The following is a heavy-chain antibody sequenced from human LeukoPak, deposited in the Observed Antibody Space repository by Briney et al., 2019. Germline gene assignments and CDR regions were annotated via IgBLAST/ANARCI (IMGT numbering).Heavy chain of an antibody. D-gene: IGHD1-20*01. CDR2: IYTSGST. Sequence: PSETLSLTCTVSGGSISSYYWSWIRQPPGKGLEWIGYIYTSGSTNYNPSLKSRVTMSVDTSKNQFSLKLSSVTAADTAVYYCARSRYNWNDVDAFDIWGQGTMVTVSS. J-gene: IGHJ3*02. V-gene: IGHV4-4*08. CDR1: GGSISSYY. CDR3: ARSRYNWNDVDAFDI.